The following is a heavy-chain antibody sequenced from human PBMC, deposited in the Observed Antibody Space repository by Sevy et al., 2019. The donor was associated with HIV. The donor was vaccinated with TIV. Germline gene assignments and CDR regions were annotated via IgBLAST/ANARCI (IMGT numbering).Heavy chain of an antibody. D-gene: IGHD5-18*01. V-gene: IGHV4-38-2*01. CDR2: IYHSGST. CDR1: GYSISSGYY. CDR3: ARGGYTYGKGYFDY. Sequence: SETLSLTCGVSGYSISSGYYWGWIRQPPGKGLEWIGSIYHSGSTYSNPSLKSRVTISVDTSKNQFSLKLSSVTAADTALYYCARGGYTYGKGYFDYWGQGTLVTVSS. J-gene: IGHJ4*02.